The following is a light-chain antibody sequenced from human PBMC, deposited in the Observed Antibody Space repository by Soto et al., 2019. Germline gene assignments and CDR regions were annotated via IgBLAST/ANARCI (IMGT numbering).Light chain of an antibody. J-gene: IGLJ3*02. CDR1: SSDVGSSNY. Sequence: QSALTQPASVSGSPGQSITIACTGTSSDVGSSNYVSWLQQYPGKAPQVLIYEVSYRPSGVSSRFSGSKSANTASLTISGLQAEDEADYYCNSYTNTSTWVFGGGTKVTVL. V-gene: IGLV2-14*01. CDR2: EVS. CDR3: NSYTNTSTWV.